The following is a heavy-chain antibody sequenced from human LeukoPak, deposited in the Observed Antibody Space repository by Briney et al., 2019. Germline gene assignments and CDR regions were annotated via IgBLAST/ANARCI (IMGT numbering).Heavy chain of an antibody. CDR2: ISGSGGST. CDR1: GFTFSSYA. V-gene: IGHV3-23*01. CDR3: AKDVVVVIATTNFDY. Sequence: GGSLRLSXAASGFTFSSYAMSWVRQTPGKGLEWLSAISGSGGSTYYADSVKGRFTISRDNSKNTLYLQMNSLRAEDTAVYYCAKDVVVVIATTNFDYWGQGTLVTVSS. J-gene: IGHJ4*02. D-gene: IGHD2-21*01.